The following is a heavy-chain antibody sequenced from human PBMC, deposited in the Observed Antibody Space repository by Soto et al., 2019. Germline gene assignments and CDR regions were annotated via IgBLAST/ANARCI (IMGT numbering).Heavy chain of an antibody. Sequence: LSLTCTVSGGSISSYYWSWIRQPAGKGLEWIGRIYTSGSTNYNPSLKSRVTMSVDTSNKHFSLSLKSVTAADTAVYYCARTVGAAYYFDFWGQGALVTVSS. D-gene: IGHD1-26*01. CDR1: GGSISSYY. V-gene: IGHV4-4*07. CDR3: ARTVGAAYYFDF. CDR2: IYTSGST. J-gene: IGHJ4*02.